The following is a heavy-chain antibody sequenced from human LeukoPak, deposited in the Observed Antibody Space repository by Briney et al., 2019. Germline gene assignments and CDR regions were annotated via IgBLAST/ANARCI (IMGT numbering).Heavy chain of an antibody. V-gene: IGHV3-49*04. J-gene: IGHJ4*02. CDR2: IRSKTYGGTT. CDR3: TASTTVRPNDY. D-gene: IGHD4-17*01. CDR1: GFTFGDYV. Sequence: PGGSLRLSCTASGFTFGDYVMNWVRQAPGKGLEWVGFIRSKTYGGTTEYAASVEGRFTISRDDSKSIAYLQMSSLNTEDTALYYCTASTTVRPNDYWGQGTLVTVSS.